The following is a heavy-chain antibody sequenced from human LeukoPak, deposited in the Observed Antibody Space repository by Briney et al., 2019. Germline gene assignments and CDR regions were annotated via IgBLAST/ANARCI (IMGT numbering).Heavy chain of an antibody. CDR3: ANLVASNWFDP. V-gene: IGHV3-33*06. J-gene: IGHJ5*02. Sequence: GRSLRLSCAASGFTFSSYGMHWVRQAPGKGLEWVAVIWYDGSNKYYADSVKGRFTISRDNSKNTLDLQMNSLRAEDTAVYYCANLVASNWFDPWGQGTLVTVSS. CDR1: GFTFSSYG. CDR2: IWYDGSNK. D-gene: IGHD5-12*01.